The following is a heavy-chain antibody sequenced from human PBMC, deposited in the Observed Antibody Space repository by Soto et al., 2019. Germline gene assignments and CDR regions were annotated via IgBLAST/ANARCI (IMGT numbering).Heavy chain of an antibody. Sequence: GESLKISGKGSGYSFTSYWIGWVRQMPGEGLEWMGIIYPGDSETRYSPSFQGRVTISADKSISTAYLQWSSLKASDTAMYYCARSAAAGSYFIYFGMDVWGQGTTVTVSS. V-gene: IGHV5-51*01. J-gene: IGHJ6*02. CDR1: GYSFTSYW. CDR3: ARSAAAGSYFIYFGMDV. CDR2: IYPGDSET. D-gene: IGHD6-13*01.